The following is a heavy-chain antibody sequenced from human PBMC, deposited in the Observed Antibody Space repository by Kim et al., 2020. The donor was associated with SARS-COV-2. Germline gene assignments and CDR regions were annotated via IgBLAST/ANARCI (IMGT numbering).Heavy chain of an antibody. Sequence: SVKVSCKASGGTFSSYAISWVRQAPGQGLEWMGGIIPIFGTANYAQKFQGRVTITADESTSTAYMELSSLRSEDTAVYYCARGFARYCSSTSCPPGFDAFDIWGQGTMVTVSS. CDR3: ARGFARYCSSTSCPPGFDAFDI. D-gene: IGHD2-2*01. CDR1: GGTFSSYA. V-gene: IGHV1-69*13. CDR2: IIPIFGTA. J-gene: IGHJ3*02.